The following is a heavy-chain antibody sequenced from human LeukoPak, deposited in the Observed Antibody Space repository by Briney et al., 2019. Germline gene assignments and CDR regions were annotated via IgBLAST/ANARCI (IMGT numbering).Heavy chain of an antibody. D-gene: IGHD3-3*01. CDR3: ARRTNDFWSGSIDY. CDR1: GYTFTRSW. Sequence: GESLKISCQASGYTFTRSWIGWVRRMPGKGLEWMGIIYPGDSDTRYSPSFQGQVTTSADKSISTAYLQWSSLKASDTAMYYCARRTNDFWSGSIDYWGQGTLVTVSS. CDR2: IYPGDSDT. V-gene: IGHV5-51*01. J-gene: IGHJ4*02.